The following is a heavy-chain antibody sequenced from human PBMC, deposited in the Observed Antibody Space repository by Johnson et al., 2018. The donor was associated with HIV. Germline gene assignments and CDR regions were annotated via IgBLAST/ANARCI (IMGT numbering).Heavy chain of an antibody. J-gene: IGHJ3*02. Sequence: QVQLVESGGGVVQPGRSLRLSCAASGFTFSSYAMHWVRQAPGKGLEWVAVMSFDGNNRYYADSVKGRFTISRDNSKNTLYLQMNSLRAEDTAVYYCAAGDSHGGAFDIWGQGTMVTVSS. CDR1: GFTFSSYA. CDR2: MSFDGNNR. D-gene: IGHD2-21*02. V-gene: IGHV3-30*14. CDR3: AAGDSHGGAFDI.